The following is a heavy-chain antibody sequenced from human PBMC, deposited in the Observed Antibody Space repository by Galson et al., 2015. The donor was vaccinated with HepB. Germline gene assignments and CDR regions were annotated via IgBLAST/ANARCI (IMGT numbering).Heavy chain of an antibody. D-gene: IGHD1-26*01. CDR3: ARDSGSYPFDY. V-gene: IGHV3-74*01. CDR1: GFTFDHYW. J-gene: IGHJ4*02. CDR2: INADGSDT. Sequence: SLRLSCAASGFTFDHYWIHWVRHAPGKGLMWVSRINADGSDTGYADSAEGRFTISRDNAKGVLYLQMDSLTVADTAVYYCARDSGSYPFDYWGQGTLVTVSS.